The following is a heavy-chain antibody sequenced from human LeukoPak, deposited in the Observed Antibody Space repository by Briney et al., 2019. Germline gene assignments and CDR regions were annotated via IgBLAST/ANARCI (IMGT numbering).Heavy chain of an antibody. D-gene: IGHD5-24*01. CDR1: GFTFSSYA. Sequence: GGSLRLSCAASGFTFSSYAMSWVRQAPGKGLEWVSAISGSGYSTYYADSVKGRVTISRDNSKNTLYLQMNSLRVEDTAVYYCAKNLSMAGFDYWGQGTLVTVSS. V-gene: IGHV3-23*01. J-gene: IGHJ4*02. CDR2: ISGSGYST. CDR3: AKNLSMAGFDY.